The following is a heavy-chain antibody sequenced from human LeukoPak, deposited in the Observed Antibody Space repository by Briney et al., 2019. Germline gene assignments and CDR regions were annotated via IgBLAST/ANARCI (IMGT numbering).Heavy chain of an antibody. D-gene: IGHD3-22*01. CDR3: ARHVHVPMIVVILSDYFDY. Sequence: PSETLSLTCAVSGGSISSSNWWSWVRQPPGKGLEWIGEIYHSGSTNYNPSLKSRVTISVDKSKNHFSLKLSSVTAADTAVYYCARHVHVPMIVVILSDYFDYWGRGTLVSVSS. J-gene: IGHJ4*02. V-gene: IGHV4-4*02. CDR1: GGSISSSNW. CDR2: IYHSGST.